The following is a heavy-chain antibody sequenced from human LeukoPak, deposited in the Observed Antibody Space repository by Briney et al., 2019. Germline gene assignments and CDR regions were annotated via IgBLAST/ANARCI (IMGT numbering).Heavy chain of an antibody. CDR1: GFTFSGYG. J-gene: IGHJ4*02. CDR2: ISYDGRNK. Sequence: GGSLRLSCAASGFTFSGYGMHWVRQAPGKGLEWVAVISYDGRNKHYPDSVKGRFTISRDISTDTLWLQMDSLRTEDTAVYYCAKGSLRGTAAAIDYWGQGTLVTVSS. D-gene: IGHD2-2*01. CDR3: AKGSLRGTAAAIDY. V-gene: IGHV3-30*18.